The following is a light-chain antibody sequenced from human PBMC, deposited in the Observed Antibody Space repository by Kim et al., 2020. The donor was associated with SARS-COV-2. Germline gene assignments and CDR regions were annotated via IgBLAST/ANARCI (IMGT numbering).Light chain of an antibody. CDR3: QQYGSSPNT. Sequence: CPGERATLACRASQSVSSSYLAWYQQKPGQAPRLLIYGASSRATGIPDRFSGSGSGTDFTLTISRLEPEDFAVYYCQQYGSSPNTFGQGTKVDIK. V-gene: IGKV3-20*01. CDR1: QSVSSSY. J-gene: IGKJ1*01. CDR2: GAS.